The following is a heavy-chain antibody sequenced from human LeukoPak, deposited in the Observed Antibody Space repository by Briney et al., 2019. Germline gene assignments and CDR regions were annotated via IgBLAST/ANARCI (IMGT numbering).Heavy chain of an antibody. CDR3: ATHGGYGSGNYYGMDV. V-gene: IGHV4-39*01. D-gene: IGHD3-10*01. J-gene: IGHJ6*02. CDR1: GGSISSSIYY. Sequence: SETLSLTCTVSGGSISSSIYYWGWIRQPPWKGLEWIGSIYYSGSTYYNPSLKSRVTISVDTSKNQFSLKLSSVTAADTAVYYCATHGGYGSGNYYGMDVWGQGTTVTVSS. CDR2: IYYSGST.